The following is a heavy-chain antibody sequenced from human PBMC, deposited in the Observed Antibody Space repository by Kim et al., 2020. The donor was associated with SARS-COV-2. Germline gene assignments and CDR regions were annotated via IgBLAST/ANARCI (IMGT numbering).Heavy chain of an antibody. Sequence: GGSLRLSCAASGFTFSDYYMSWIRQAPGKGLEWVSYISISGSTIYYADPVKGRFTISRDNAKNSLYLHMNSLRAEDTAVYYCARDNAMIRRRDFDYWGQGTLVTVSS. CDR1: GFTFSDYY. CDR3: ARDNAMIRRRDFDY. CDR2: ISISGSTI. J-gene: IGHJ4*02. D-gene: IGHD3-22*01. V-gene: IGHV3-11*01.